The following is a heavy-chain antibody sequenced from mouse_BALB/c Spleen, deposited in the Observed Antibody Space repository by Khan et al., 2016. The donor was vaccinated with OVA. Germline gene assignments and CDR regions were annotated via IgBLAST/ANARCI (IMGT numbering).Heavy chain of an antibody. D-gene: IGHD2-4*01. CDR1: GFSLNNYS. Sequence: QVRLQQSGPGLVQPSQSLSITCTVSGFSLNNYSVHWVRQSPGKGLEWLGVIWSAGSTDYNAAFISRLTISKDHSRSQAFFKMNSLQSNDTAIYDGAGRCYDDGRGAFFAYWGQGTLVTVSA. CDR2: IWSAGST. J-gene: IGHJ3*01. CDR3: AGRCYDDGRGAFFAY. V-gene: IGHV2-2*03.